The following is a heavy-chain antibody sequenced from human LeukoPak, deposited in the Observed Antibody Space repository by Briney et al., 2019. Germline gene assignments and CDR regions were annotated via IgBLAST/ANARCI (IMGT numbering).Heavy chain of an antibody. CDR1: GFIFRNFW. J-gene: IGHJ4*02. Sequence: GGSLRLSCAAAGFIFRNFWMGWVRQAPGKGLKWVASINEDGSEIYYVDSVKGRFTISRDNAKNSLYLQMNILRAEDTAVFYCLSGPGHCGQGTLVTVSS. CDR2: INEDGSEI. V-gene: IGHV3-7*01. CDR3: LSGPGH.